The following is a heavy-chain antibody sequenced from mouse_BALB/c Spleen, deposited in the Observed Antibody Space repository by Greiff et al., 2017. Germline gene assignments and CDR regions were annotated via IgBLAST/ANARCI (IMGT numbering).Heavy chain of an antibody. CDR3: ARDHYDYDWFAY. Sequence: EVQGVESGGGLVQPGGSLKLSCAASGFTFSSYGMSWVRQTPDKRLELVATINSNGGSTYYPDSVKGRFTISRDNAKNTLYLQMSSLKSEDTAMYYCARDHYDYDWFAYWGQGTLVTVSA. J-gene: IGHJ3*01. CDR2: INSNGGST. D-gene: IGHD2-4*01. CDR1: GFTFSSYG. V-gene: IGHV5-6-3*01.